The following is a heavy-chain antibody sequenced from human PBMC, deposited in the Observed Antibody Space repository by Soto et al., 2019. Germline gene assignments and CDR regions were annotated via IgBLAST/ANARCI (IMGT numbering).Heavy chain of an antibody. CDR2: GSTNEAT. D-gene: IGHD3-9*01. CDR3: ARADYEIWTGSYAMDV. CDR1: DDFISIYY. J-gene: IGHJ6*02. V-gene: IGHV4-4*07. Sequence: SETLSLTCTVSDDFISIYYWNWIRQPAGQGLEWIGRGSTNEATSYNPSLESRVTMSVDTSKNQFSLKLTSVTAADTAVYFCARADYEIWTGSYAMDVWGQGTTVTVSS.